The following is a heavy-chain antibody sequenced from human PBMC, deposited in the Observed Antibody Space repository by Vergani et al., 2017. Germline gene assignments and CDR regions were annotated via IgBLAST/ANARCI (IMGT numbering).Heavy chain of an antibody. CDR1: GFSFKDYA. Sequence: EVRLLESGGDLLQPGGSLKISCAVSGFSFKDYAMSWVRQAPGKGLEWVSGISGTGGFTFYAYSVKGRFTISRDNYKNTLYLQMSSLRADDTAVYYCAKSDSVSMSLLNWFDSWGQGTHVTVS. CDR3: AKSDSVSMSLLNWFDS. CDR2: ISGTGGFT. J-gene: IGHJ5*01. V-gene: IGHV3-23*01.